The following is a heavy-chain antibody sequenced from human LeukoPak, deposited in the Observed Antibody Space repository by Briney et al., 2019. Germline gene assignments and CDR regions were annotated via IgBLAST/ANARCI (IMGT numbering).Heavy chain of an antibody. J-gene: IGHJ4*02. CDR2: ISYDGSNE. Sequence: PGGSLRLSCAASGFTFSTYVIHWVRQAPGKGLEWVGVISYDGSNEYSADSVKGRFTIPRDNSKNTLYLQMNSLRAEDMAVYYCARSRCSGGSCYGLDYWGQGTLVTVSS. V-gene: IGHV3-30*04. CDR3: ARSRCSGGSCYGLDY. CDR1: GFTFSTYV. D-gene: IGHD2-15*01.